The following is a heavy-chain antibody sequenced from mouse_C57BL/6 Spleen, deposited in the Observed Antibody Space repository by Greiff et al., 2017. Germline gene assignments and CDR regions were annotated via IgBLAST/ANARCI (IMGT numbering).Heavy chain of an antibody. J-gene: IGHJ4*01. CDR3: ARGVTTVVENYAMDY. V-gene: IGHV5-6*01. CDR2: ISSGGSYT. Sequence: EVNVVESGGDLVKPGGSLKLSCAASGFTFSSYGMSWVRQTPDKRLEWVATISSGGSYTYYPDSVKGRFTISRDNAKNTLYLQMSSLNSEDTAMYYCARGVTTVVENYAMDYWGQGTSVTVSS. CDR1: GFTFSSYG. D-gene: IGHD1-1*01.